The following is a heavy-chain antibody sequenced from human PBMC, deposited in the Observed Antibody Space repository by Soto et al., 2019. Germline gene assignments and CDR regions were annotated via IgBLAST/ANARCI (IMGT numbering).Heavy chain of an antibody. V-gene: IGHV4-61*01. CDR2: IYQSGTT. J-gene: IGHJ4*02. Sequence: XGTLALTCSVSGGSVRSGSYYGTWIRQPPGKGLEWIGYIYQSGTTNYNASLKSRVTISIDTSKNQFFLKLNSVTAADTAVYYCARDSSGRHDYWGQGTLVTVSS. CDR1: GGSVRSGSYY. CDR3: ARDSSGRHDY. D-gene: IGHD3-22*01.